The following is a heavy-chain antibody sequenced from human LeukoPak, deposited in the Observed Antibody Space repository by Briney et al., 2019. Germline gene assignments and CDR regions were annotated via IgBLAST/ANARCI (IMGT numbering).Heavy chain of an antibody. CDR2: IYYSGST. J-gene: IGHJ4*02. Sequence: SETLSLTCTVSGGSISSYYWSWIRQPPGKGLEWIGYIYYSGSTNYNPSLKSRVTISVDTSKNRFSLKLSSVTAADTAVYYCASLSRYCSGGSCYPLLDYWGQGTLVTVSS. CDR1: GGSISSYY. V-gene: IGHV4-59*01. CDR3: ASLSRYCSGGSCYPLLDY. D-gene: IGHD2-15*01.